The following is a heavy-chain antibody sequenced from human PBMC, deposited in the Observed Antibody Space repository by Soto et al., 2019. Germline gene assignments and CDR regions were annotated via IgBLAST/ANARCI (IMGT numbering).Heavy chain of an antibody. CDR2: IDLSGGDT. V-gene: IGHV1-46*02. Sequence: QVQLVQSGAEVRKPGASVKVSCKASGYTFNRHYIQWVRQAPGQGLEWMGMIDLSGGDTNYAKKFQGRVTLTSDTSTSTVYMELSSLRSEDTAVYYCAKRRGVGLTRSSFDYWGPGTLVIVSS. D-gene: IGHD1-26*01. CDR3: AKRRGVGLTRSSFDY. CDR1: GYTFNRHY. J-gene: IGHJ4*02.